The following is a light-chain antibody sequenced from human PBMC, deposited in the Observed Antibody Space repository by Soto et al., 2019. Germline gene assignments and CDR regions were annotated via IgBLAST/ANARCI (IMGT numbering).Light chain of an antibody. CDR1: QTVIRTY. J-gene: IGKJ1*01. V-gene: IGKV3-20*01. CDR3: QQYISSPLT. CDR2: DAS. Sequence: EIILTQSPDTLSLSPGERATLSCRASQTVIRTYLAWHQQKPGQPPRLLIYDASTRATGIPARFSASGSGTDFTLTISRLEPEDFAVYYCQQYISSPLTFGQGTKVDIK.